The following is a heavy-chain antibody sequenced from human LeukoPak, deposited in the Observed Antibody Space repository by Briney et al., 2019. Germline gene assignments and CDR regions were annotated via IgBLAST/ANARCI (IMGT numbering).Heavy chain of an antibody. CDR3: ASKAGYYNWFDP. CDR2: ISSSSSTI. CDR1: GFTFSSYS. V-gene: IGHV3-48*01. D-gene: IGHD3-9*01. J-gene: IGHJ5*02. Sequence: GGSLRLSCAASGFTFSSYSMNWVRQAPGKGLEWVSYISSSSSTIYYADSVKGRFTISRDNAKNSLYLHMNSLRAEDTAVYYCASKAGYYNWFDPWGQGTLVTVSS.